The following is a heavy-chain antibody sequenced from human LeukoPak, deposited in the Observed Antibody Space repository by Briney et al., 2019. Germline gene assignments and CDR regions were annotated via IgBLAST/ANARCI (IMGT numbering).Heavy chain of an antibody. J-gene: IGHJ4*02. CDR1: GFTFSKFG. V-gene: IGHV3-33*01. CDR3: TREASKGYYDTSGYYYDY. CDR2: IWSDGSYK. Sequence: GGSLRLSCAASGFTFSKFGMHWVRQAPGKGLEWVAVIWSDGSYKNYADSVKGRFSISRDNSKNTLYLQMNSLRADDTAVYYCTREASKGYYDTSGYYYDYWGQGTLVTVSS. D-gene: IGHD3-22*01.